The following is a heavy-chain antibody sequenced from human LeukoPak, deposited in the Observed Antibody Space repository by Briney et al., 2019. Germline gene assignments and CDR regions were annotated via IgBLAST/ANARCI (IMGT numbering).Heavy chain of an antibody. CDR3: AKAYCGGDCYSYGVDV. V-gene: IGHV3-23*01. CDR2: ISYSGGST. Sequence: PGGSLRLSCAASGFTFTSYAMSWVRQAPGKGLEWVSAISYSGGSTYYADSVRGRFTISRDNSKNTLSLQMNSLRAEDTALYYCAKAYCGGDCYSYGVDVWDQGTTVTVSS. CDR1: GFTFTSYA. J-gene: IGHJ6*02. D-gene: IGHD2-21*02.